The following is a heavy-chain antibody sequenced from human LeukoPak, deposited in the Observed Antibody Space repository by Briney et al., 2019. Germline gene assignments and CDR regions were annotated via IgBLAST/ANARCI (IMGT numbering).Heavy chain of an antibody. V-gene: IGHV3-7*02. J-gene: IGHJ2*01. CDR1: GFTFSSYS. Sequence: GGSLRLSCAASGFTFSSYSMNWVRQAPGKGLEWVANIKQDGSEKYYVDSVKGRFTISRDNANNSLYLQMNNLRAEDTAVYYCARGGYYYKDWYFDLWGRGTLVTVSS. CDR2: IKQDGSEK. D-gene: IGHD3-22*01. CDR3: ARGGYYYKDWYFDL.